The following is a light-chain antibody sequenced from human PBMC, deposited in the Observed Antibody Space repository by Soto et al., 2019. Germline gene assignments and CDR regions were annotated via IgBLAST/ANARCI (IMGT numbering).Light chain of an antibody. Sequence: EIVLTQSPGTLSLSPGERATLSCRASQSVSSSYLAWYQQKPCQAPRLLIYGASSRATGIPDRFSGSGSGTDFTLTISSLEPAGFAVYYCQHYGYSRTFGQGTKVDIK. CDR2: GAS. J-gene: IGKJ1*01. V-gene: IGKV3-20*01. CDR3: QHYGYSRT. CDR1: QSVSSSY.